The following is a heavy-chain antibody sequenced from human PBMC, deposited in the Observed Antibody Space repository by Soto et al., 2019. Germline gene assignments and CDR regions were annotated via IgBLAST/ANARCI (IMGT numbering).Heavy chain of an antibody. Sequence: ASVKASCKASGYIFTSYYIHWVRQAPGQGLEWMGWINPFDGSRMFAQSFQGRVTMTRDTSTSTVYMEVSSLRSEDTAVYYCSRVDPGETSPFDRWGQ. CDR3: SRVDPGETSPFDR. V-gene: IGHV1-46*03. J-gene: IGHJ4*02. CDR1: GYIFTSYY. D-gene: IGHD3-10*01. CDR2: INPFDGSR.